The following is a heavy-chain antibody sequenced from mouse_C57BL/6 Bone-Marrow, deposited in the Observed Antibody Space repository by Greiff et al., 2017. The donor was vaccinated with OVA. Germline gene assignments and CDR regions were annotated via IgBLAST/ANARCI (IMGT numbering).Heavy chain of an antibody. D-gene: IGHD1-1*01. CDR1: GYTFTSYW. CDR2: IDPSDSYT. Sequence: QVQLQQPGAELVRPGTSVKLSCKASGYTFTSYWMHWVKQRPGQGLEWIGVIDPSDSYTNYNQKFKGKATLTVDTSSSTAYMQLSSLTSEDSAVYYCARDPYYYGSSLTEDFDVWGTGTTVTVSS. CDR3: ARDPYYYGSSLTEDFDV. J-gene: IGHJ1*03. V-gene: IGHV1-59*01.